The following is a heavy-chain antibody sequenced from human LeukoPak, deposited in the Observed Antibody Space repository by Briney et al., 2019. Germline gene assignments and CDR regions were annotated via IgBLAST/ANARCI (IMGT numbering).Heavy chain of an antibody. V-gene: IGHV3-66*04. J-gene: IGHJ4*02. CDR1: GFTFSDYY. D-gene: IGHD6-19*01. CDR3: ARQHSSGWSYFDY. Sequence: PGGSLRLSCAASGFTFSDYYMTWVRQAPGKGLEWVSIIYNSGTTYYADSVKGRFTISRDNSKNTVYLQMNSLRAEDTALYYCARQHSSGWSYFDYWGQGTLVTVSS. CDR2: IYNSGTT.